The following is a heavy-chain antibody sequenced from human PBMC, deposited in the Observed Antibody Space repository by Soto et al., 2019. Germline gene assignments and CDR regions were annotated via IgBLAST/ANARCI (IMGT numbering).Heavy chain of an antibody. V-gene: IGHV4-30-2*01. D-gene: IGHD4-4*01. CDR3: ARGGLQGDWFDP. CDR1: GGSISSGGYS. Sequence: QLQLQESGSGLVKPSQTLSLTCAVSGGSISSGGYSWSWIRQPPGKGLEWIGYIYHSGSTYYNPSVKSRVTISVASSKNQFSLKLSFVTAADTAVYYCARGGLQGDWFDPWGQGTLVTVSS. J-gene: IGHJ5*02. CDR2: IYHSGST.